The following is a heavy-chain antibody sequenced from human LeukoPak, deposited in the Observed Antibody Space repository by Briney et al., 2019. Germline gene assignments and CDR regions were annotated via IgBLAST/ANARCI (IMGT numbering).Heavy chain of an antibody. CDR3: ARPNSGGRYDGFDI. Sequence: GGSLRLSCVTSGFTFPTYTMNWVRQAPGKGLECISYISSSSGTIHYADSVKGRFTISRDNAKNSLYLQMNSLRAEDAALYYCARPNSGGRYDGFDIWGQGKMVTVSS. J-gene: IGHJ3*02. CDR1: GFTFPTYT. D-gene: IGHD4-23*01. V-gene: IGHV3-48*01. CDR2: ISSSSGTI.